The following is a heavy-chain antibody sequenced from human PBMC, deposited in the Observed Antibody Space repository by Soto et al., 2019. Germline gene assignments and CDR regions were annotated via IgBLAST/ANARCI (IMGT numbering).Heavy chain of an antibody. Sequence: EVQLVESGGGLVQPGGSLRLSCAASGFTFSSYSMNWVRQAPGKGLEWVSYISSSSSTIYYADSVKGRFTISRDNAKNSLYLQMNSLRDEDTAVYYCARHRRFSGSYYYYYYGMDVWGQGTTVTVSS. V-gene: IGHV3-48*02. CDR1: GFTFSSYS. CDR3: ARHRRFSGSYYYYYYGMDV. CDR2: ISSSSSTI. D-gene: IGHD1-26*01. J-gene: IGHJ6*02.